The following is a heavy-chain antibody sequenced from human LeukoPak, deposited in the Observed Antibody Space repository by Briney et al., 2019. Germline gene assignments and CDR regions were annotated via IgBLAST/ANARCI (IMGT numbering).Heavy chain of an antibody. J-gene: IGHJ4*02. Sequence: GGALRLSCAPSGFSFSSYSMNWVRQAPGKGLEWVSSISSSSSYIYYADSVKGRFTISRDNAKNSPYLQMNSLRAEDTAVYYCARTDGYSSGWYDDYWGQGTLVTVSS. CDR1: GFSFSSYS. CDR2: ISSSSSYI. V-gene: IGHV3-21*01. CDR3: ARTDGYSSGWYDDY. D-gene: IGHD6-19*01.